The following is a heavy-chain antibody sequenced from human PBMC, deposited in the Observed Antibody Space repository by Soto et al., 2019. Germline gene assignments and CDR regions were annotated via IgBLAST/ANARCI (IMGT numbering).Heavy chain of an antibody. V-gene: IGHV1-18*01. D-gene: IGHD3-16*01. Sequence: QVQLVQSGAEVKKPGASVKVSCKASGYTVPSYGISWVRQAPGQGLAWMGGISDYNGNTNYAQKLQGRVTRTTDTSTNTGYRVPRSLRSDDTALYYCARVVWGTAGRGRWFDPWGQGTLVTVSS. CDR2: ISDYNGNT. CDR3: ARVVWGTAGRGRWFDP. CDR1: GYTVPSYG. J-gene: IGHJ5*02.